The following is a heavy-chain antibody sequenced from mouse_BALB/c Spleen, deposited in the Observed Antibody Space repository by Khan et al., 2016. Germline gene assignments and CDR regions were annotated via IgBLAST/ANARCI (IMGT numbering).Heavy chain of an antibody. J-gene: IGHJ4*01. V-gene: IGHV3-1*02. CDR1: GYSITSGYS. CDR3: TRSHGYYAMDY. CDR2: IHYSGGT. Sequence: EVQLQESGPDLVKPSQSLSLTCTVTGYSITSGYSWHWIRQFPGNKLEWMGYIHYSGGTNYIPSLKSRISITRDTSKNQFFLQLNSVTPEDTATYYCTRSHGYYAMDYWGQGTSVTVSS.